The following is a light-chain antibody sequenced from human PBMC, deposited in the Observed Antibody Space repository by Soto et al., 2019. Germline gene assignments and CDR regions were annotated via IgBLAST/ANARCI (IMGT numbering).Light chain of an antibody. CDR2: EVS. Sequence: QSVLTQPASVSGSPGQSITISCTGTSSDVGGYNYVSWYQQHPGKAPKLMIYEVSDRPSGVSNRFSGSKSGNTASLTISGLQPEDEADYYCSSYTSNSALVVFGGGTKLTVL. CDR3: SSYTSNSALVV. V-gene: IGLV2-14*01. CDR1: SSDVGGYNY. J-gene: IGLJ2*01.